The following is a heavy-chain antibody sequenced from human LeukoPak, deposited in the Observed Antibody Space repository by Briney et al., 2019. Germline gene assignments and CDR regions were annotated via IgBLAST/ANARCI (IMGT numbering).Heavy chain of an antibody. CDR3: ARVGGSGAYYAFDY. CDR1: GYTFIAYY. Sequence: GASVNVSCKASGYTFIAYYIHWVRQAPGQGLEWMGRINPNSGDTDYAQKFQGRIIMSRDTSISTLYMDLSRLGSDDTAVYYCARVGGSGAYYAFDYWGQGSLVTVSS. J-gene: IGHJ4*02. V-gene: IGHV1-2*06. D-gene: IGHD3-16*01. CDR2: INPNSGDT.